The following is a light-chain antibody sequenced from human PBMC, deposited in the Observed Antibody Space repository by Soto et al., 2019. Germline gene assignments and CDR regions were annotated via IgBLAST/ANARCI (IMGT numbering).Light chain of an antibody. Sequence: QAVVTQPPSASGTPGQRVTISCSGSSSNIGSNSVNWYQHLPGRAPQLLIYSHSQRPSGVPDRFSGSKSDTSASLAISGLQSEDEADYYCAAWDGSLNIYVFGTGTKLTVL. CDR3: AAWDGSLNIYV. CDR2: SHS. V-gene: IGLV1-44*01. J-gene: IGLJ1*01. CDR1: SSNIGSNS.